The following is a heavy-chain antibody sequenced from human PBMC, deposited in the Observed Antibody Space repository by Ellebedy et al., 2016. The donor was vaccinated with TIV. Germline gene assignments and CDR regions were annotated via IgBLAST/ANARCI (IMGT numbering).Heavy chain of an antibody. J-gene: IGHJ4*02. CDR3: ARPAASYSSSWYDFDC. Sequence: GESLKISCAASGFTFSSYTMNWVRQAPGKGLEWVSSISSSGTYMHNADSVKGRFTISRDNAKNSLYLQMNRLRVEGTAIYYCARPAASYSSSWYDFDCWGQGTLVTVSS. CDR2: ISSSGTYM. D-gene: IGHD6-13*01. V-gene: IGHV3-21*01. CDR1: GFTFSSYT.